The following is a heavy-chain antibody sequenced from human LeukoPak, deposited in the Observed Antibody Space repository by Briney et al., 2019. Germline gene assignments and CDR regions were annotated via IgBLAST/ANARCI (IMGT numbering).Heavy chain of an antibody. Sequence: PSQTLSLTCTVSGGSISSGGYYWSWIRQHPGKGLEWIGYIYCSGSTYYNPSLKSRVTISVDTSKNQFSLKLSSVTAADTAVYYCASSDYGDYGAFDIWGQGTMVTVSS. CDR2: IYCSGST. V-gene: IGHV4-31*03. D-gene: IGHD4-17*01. CDR3: ASSDYGDYGAFDI. J-gene: IGHJ3*02. CDR1: GGSISSGGYY.